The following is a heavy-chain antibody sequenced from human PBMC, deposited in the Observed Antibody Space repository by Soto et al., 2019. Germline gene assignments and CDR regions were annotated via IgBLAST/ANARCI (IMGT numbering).Heavy chain of an antibody. CDR3: TTDLNCSGGSCYLRYYYMDV. D-gene: IGHD2-15*01. J-gene: IGHJ6*03. V-gene: IGHV3-15*01. Sequence: EVQLVESGGGLVKPGGSLRLSCAASGFTFSNAWMSWVRQAPGKGLEWVGRIKSKTAGGTTDYAAPVKGRFTISRDDSKNTLYLQMNSLKTEDTAVYYCTTDLNCSGGSCYLRYYYMDVWGKGTTVTVSS. CDR1: GFTFSNAW. CDR2: IKSKTAGGTT.